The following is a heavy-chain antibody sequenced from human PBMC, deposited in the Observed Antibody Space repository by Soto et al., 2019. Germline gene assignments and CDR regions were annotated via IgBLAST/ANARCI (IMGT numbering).Heavy chain of an antibody. Sequence: QVQLVESGGGVVQPGRSLRVSCAASGFTFSNYGMHWVRQTPGKGLEWVAVIWYDGSNKYYADSVKGRFTISRDNSKNTLNLQMNSLRAEDTAVYYCARDPVRAAAGTYDYYYYGMDVWGQGTTVTVSS. J-gene: IGHJ6*02. V-gene: IGHV3-33*01. CDR2: IWYDGSNK. CDR1: GFTFSNYG. CDR3: ARDPVRAAAGTYDYYYYGMDV. D-gene: IGHD6-13*01.